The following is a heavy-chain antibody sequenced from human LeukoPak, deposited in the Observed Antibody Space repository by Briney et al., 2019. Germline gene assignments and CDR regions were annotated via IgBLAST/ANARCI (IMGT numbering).Heavy chain of an antibody. CDR1: GYTFTSYD. CDR3: AREVGDGYNAHFDY. D-gene: IGHD5-24*01. V-gene: IGHV1-8*03. Sequence: GASVKVSCKASGYTFTSYDINWVRQATGQGHEWMGWMNPNSGNTGYAQKFQGRVTITRNTSISTAYMELSSLRSEDTAVYYCAREVGDGYNAHFDYWGQGTLVTVSS. J-gene: IGHJ4*02. CDR2: MNPNSGNT.